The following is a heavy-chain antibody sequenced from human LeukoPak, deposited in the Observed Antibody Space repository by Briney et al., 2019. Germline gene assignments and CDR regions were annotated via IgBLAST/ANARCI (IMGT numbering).Heavy chain of an antibody. CDR3: ATGLSYNWRRFDY. CDR2: FDLEDDET. Sequence: ASVRVSSKVSGYSLTQLSIHCVRQAPAKGLEWMGGFDLEDDETIYAQKFQGRVTMTGDTATDTVYMELTSLRSEDTAIYFCATGLSYNWRRFDYWGQGTLVTVSS. D-gene: IGHD1-20*01. V-gene: IGHV1-24*01. J-gene: IGHJ4*02. CDR1: GYSLTQLS.